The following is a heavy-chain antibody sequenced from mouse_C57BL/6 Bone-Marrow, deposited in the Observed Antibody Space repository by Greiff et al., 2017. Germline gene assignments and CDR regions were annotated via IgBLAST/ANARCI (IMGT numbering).Heavy chain of an antibody. CDR2: IYPGSGST. Sequence: QVQLKQPGAELVKPGASVKMSCKASGYTFTSYWITWVKQRPGQGLEWIGDIYPGSGSTNYNEKFKSKATLTVDTSSSTAYMQLSSLTSEDSAVYYCASERDYSNSYYFDYWGQGTTLTVSS. J-gene: IGHJ2*01. V-gene: IGHV1-55*01. CDR1: GYTFTSYW. CDR3: ASERDYSNSYYFDY. D-gene: IGHD2-5*01.